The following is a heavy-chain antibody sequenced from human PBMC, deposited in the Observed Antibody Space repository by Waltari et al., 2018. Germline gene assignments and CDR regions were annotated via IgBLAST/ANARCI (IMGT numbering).Heavy chain of an antibody. V-gene: IGHV4-59*01. CDR3: ARGGGGDWEWFDP. D-gene: IGHD2-21*02. J-gene: IGHJ5*02. CDR1: GGSIMGFY. Sequence: QVQLQESGPSRMKPSETLSLFGTVSGGSIMGFYWSWVRQPPGKGLDWIGYIYYTGSTNFNPSLKSRVTMSVDTSKNQFSLKLSSVTAADTAFYYCARGGGGDWEWFDPWGQGTLVTVSS. CDR2: IYYTGST.